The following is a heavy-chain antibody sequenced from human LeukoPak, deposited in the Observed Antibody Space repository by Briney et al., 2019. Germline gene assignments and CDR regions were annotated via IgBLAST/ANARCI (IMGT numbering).Heavy chain of an antibody. Sequence: SETLSLTCTVSGGSISSYHWSWFRQAPGKGLEWIGYIYDSGSTNFNPSLKSRVTISVDTSKNQFSLKLSSVTAADTAVYYCARDRSTVDYYGLDVWGQGTTVIVSS. J-gene: IGHJ6*02. CDR2: IYDSGST. D-gene: IGHD4-23*01. V-gene: IGHV4-59*12. CDR3: ARDRSTVDYYGLDV. CDR1: GGSISSYH.